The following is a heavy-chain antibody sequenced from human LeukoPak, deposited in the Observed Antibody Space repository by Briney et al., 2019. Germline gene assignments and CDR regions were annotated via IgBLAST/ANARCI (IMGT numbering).Heavy chain of an antibody. Sequence: PSETLSLTCTVSGYSISSGYSWGWIRQPPGKGLEWIGSIYHSGSTYYNPSLKSRVTISIDTSKNQFSLKLTSVTAADTAVYYCATRGYWGQGTLVTVSS. J-gene: IGHJ4*02. V-gene: IGHV4-38-2*02. D-gene: IGHD3-10*01. CDR1: GYSISSGYS. CDR2: IYHSGST. CDR3: ATRGY.